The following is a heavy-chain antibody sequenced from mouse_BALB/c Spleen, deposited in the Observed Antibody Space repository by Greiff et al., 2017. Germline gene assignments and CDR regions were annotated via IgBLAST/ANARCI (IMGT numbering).Heavy chain of an antibody. J-gene: IGHJ3*01. CDR3: ARRDYFAY. CDR2: INPSTGYT. CDR1: GYTFTSYW. V-gene: IGHV1-7*01. D-gene: IGHD2-4*01. Sequence: QVQLQQSGAELAKPGASVKMSCKASGYTFTSYWMHWVKQRPGQGLEWIGYINPSTGYTEYNQKFKDKATLTADKSSSTAYMQLSSLTSEDSAVYYCARRDYFAYWGQGTLVTVSA.